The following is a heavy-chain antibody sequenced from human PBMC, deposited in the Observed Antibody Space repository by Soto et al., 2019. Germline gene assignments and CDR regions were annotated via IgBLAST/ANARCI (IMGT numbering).Heavy chain of an antibody. CDR2: IYRTGST. V-gene: IGHV4-4*02. CDR1: GGSFTSNNW. D-gene: IGHD1-7*01. Sequence: PSETLSLTCAVSGGSFTSNNWWTWVRQPPGQGLEWIGAIYRTGSTNYNPSLKSRATISLDKSENQFSLKVTSLTAADTAVYYCASRDPGTSVDYWGQGTLVTVSS. CDR3: ASRDPGTSVDY. J-gene: IGHJ4*02.